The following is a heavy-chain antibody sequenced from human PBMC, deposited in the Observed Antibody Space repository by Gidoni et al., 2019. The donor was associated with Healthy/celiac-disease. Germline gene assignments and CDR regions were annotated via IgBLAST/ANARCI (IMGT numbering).Heavy chain of an antibody. CDR3: ARLYCSSTSCYGGAFDI. Sequence: QVQLVQSGAEVKKPGASVKVSCKASGYTFTGYYMHWVRQAPGQGLEWMGWINPNSGGTNYEQKFQGWVTMTRDTSISTAYMELSRLRSDDTAVYYCARLYCSSTSCYGGAFDIWGQGTMVTVSS. D-gene: IGHD2-2*01. CDR1: GYTFTGYY. V-gene: IGHV1-2*04. CDR2: INPNSGGT. J-gene: IGHJ3*02.